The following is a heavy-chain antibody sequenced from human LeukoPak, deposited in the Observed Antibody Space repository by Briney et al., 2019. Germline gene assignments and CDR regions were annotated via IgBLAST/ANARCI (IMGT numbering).Heavy chain of an antibody. D-gene: IGHD6-25*01. Sequence: SETLSLTCTVSGVSISIISSSTYYWGWIRQAPGKGLEWIGSLYYGENSHYNPSLKSRATLSVDTSNNQFSLKLTSVTAADAAVYFCARQLPTAAADTRGYFDYWGQGTVVTVSS. CDR1: GVSISIISSSTYY. CDR2: LYYGENS. V-gene: IGHV4-39*01. J-gene: IGHJ4*02. CDR3: ARQLPTAAADTRGYFDY.